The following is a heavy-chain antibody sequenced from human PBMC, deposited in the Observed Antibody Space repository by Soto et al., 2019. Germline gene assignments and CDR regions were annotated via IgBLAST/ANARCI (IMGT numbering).Heavy chain of an antibody. Sequence: GGSLRLSCTASGFNLSTYGVHWVRQPPGKGLEWVAVVSFDGRNKYYAGSVEGRFTISRDNSKKTLYLHMNSLRAEDTAVYYCAKEGFYDRTGYYPFDSWGQGTLVTVS. J-gene: IGHJ4*02. D-gene: IGHD3-22*01. V-gene: IGHV3-30*18. CDR1: GFNLSTYG. CDR3: AKEGFYDRTGYYPFDS. CDR2: VSFDGRNK.